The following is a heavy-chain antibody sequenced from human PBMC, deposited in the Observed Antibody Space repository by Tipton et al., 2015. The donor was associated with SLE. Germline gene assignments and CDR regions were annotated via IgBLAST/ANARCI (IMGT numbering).Heavy chain of an antibody. Sequence: SLRLSCAASGFTFSTYSMNWVRQAPGKGLEWVSYIRNSGSPIYYADSVKGRFTISRDNAKNSLYLQMNSLRAEDTAVYYCASPKGDTSSGRAFDIWGQGTKVIVSS. CDR3: ASPKGDTSSGRAFDI. CDR1: GFTFSTYS. CDR2: IRNSGSPI. J-gene: IGHJ3*02. V-gene: IGHV3-48*01. D-gene: IGHD6-6*01.